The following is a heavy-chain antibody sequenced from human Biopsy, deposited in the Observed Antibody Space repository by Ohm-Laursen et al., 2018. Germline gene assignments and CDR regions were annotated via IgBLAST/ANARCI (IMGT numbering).Heavy chain of an antibody. D-gene: IGHD5-24*01. V-gene: IGHV4-59*01. CDR1: GGSISGYY. CDR3: ARDFRAGSGFLRSNNHYCGMDV. CDR2: IYYQNGRS. J-gene: IGHJ6*02. Sequence: SETLSLTCTVSGGSISGYYWTWIRQSPGKGLEWIGYIYYQNGRSSYNPSLKSRVTMSVDTSQNQFSLNLNSVTAADTAVYYCARDFRAGSGFLRSNNHYCGMDVWGPGTRVTVSS.